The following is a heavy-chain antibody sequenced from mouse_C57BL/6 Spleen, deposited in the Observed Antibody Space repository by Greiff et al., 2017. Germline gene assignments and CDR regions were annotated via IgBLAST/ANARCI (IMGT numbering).Heavy chain of an antibody. Sequence: VQLKQSVAELVRPGASVKLSCTASGFNIKNTYMHWVKQRPEQGLEWIGRIDPANGNTKYAPKFQGKATITADTSSNTAYLQLSSLTYEDTAIYYCARSLYYYGSSGDFDYWGQGTTLTVA. V-gene: IGHV14-3*01. CDR3: ARSLYYYGSSGDFDY. CDR1: GFNIKNTY. D-gene: IGHD1-1*01. CDR2: IDPANGNT. J-gene: IGHJ2*01.